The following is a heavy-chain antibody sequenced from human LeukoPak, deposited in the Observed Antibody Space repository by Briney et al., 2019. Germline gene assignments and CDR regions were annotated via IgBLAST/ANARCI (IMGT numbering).Heavy chain of an antibody. V-gene: IGHV3-30*18. D-gene: IGHD2-2*01. CDR1: GFTFSSYW. CDR3: AKDGTCSSASCYRFDP. Sequence: GGSLRLSCAASGFTFSSYWMNWVRQAPGKGLEWVAVISYDGSNKYYADSVKGRFTISRDNSKNTLYLQMNSLRTGDTAVYYCAKDGTCSSASCYRFDPWGQGTLVTVSS. CDR2: ISYDGSNK. J-gene: IGHJ5*02.